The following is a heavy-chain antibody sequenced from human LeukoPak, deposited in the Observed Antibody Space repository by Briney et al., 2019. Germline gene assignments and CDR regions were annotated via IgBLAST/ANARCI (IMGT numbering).Heavy chain of an antibody. CDR3: ASTTVVTPRLAWFDP. CDR1: GGSFSGYY. J-gene: IGHJ5*02. CDR2: INHSGST. V-gene: IGHV4-34*01. D-gene: IGHD4-23*01. Sequence: PSETLSLTCSVYGGSFSGYYWSWIRQPPGKGLEWIGEINHSGSTNYNPSLKSRVTISVDTSKNQFSLKLSSVTAADTAVYYCASTTVVTPRLAWFDPWGQGTLVTVSS.